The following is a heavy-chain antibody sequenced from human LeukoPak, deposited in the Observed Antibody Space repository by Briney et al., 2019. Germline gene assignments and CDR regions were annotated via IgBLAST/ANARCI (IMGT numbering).Heavy chain of an antibody. V-gene: IGHV3-33*01. Sequence: PGGSLRLSCAASGFPLSSSGMHWVRQAPGKGLEWVAVIWGDENHKYYGDSVRGRFTISRDNAKNTLYLQMDSLRVEDTAVYYCARDVGSAPFDYWGQGTLVTVSS. CDR1: GFPLSSSG. CDR2: IWGDENHK. D-gene: IGHD6-25*01. J-gene: IGHJ4*02. CDR3: ARDVGSAPFDY.